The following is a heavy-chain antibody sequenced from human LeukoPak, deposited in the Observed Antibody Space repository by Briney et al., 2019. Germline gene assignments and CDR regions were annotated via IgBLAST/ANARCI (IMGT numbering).Heavy chain of an antibody. CDR2: INPDGGST. CDR3: VRAPRNSSTMLDL. J-gene: IGHJ5*02. V-gene: IGHV1-46*01. D-gene: IGHD6-13*01. Sequence: ASVKVSCKASGYTFTSYWIQWVRQAPGQGLEWKGLINPDGGSTAYAHRFQGRVVMTRDTSTSTSYMDLSSLRSEDTAVYHCVRAPRNSSTMLDLWGEGTLVTISS. CDR1: GYTFTSYW.